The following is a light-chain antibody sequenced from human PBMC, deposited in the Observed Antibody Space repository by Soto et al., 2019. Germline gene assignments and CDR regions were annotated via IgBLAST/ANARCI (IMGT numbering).Light chain of an antibody. CDR3: QQYNNWPPWT. J-gene: IGKJ1*01. V-gene: IGKV3-15*01. Sequence: VMTQSPATLSVSPGERATLSCRASQSISNNLAWYQQRPGQAPRLLIYDASTRATGVPARLSGGGSGTDFSLTISGLRYEDFAVYYCQQYNNWPPWTFGQGTEVYIK. CDR2: DAS. CDR1: QSISNN.